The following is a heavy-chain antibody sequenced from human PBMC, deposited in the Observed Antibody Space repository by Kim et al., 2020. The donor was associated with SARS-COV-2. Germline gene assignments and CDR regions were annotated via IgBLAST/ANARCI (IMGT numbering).Heavy chain of an antibody. V-gene: IGHV4-31*02. J-gene: IGHJ4*02. Sequence: YNPSRKRRVTISVDTSKSQFSLKLSSGTAADTAVYYFARARGEPEYYFDYWGQGTLVTVSS. CDR3: ARARGEPEYYFDY. D-gene: IGHD3-10*01.